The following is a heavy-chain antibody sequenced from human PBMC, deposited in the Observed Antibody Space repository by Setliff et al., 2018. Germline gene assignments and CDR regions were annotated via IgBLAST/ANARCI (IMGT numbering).Heavy chain of an antibody. Sequence: SVKVSCKASGGTFSSYAISWVRQAPGQGLEWMGGIIPIFGTANYAQKFQGRVTITTDESTSAAYMELSSLRSEDTAVYYCARGLVDERTAYPYAEYFQYWGDGTLVTVSS. CDR3: ARGLVDERTAYPYAEYFQY. J-gene: IGHJ4*01. D-gene: IGHD3-16*01. CDR1: GGTFSSYA. V-gene: IGHV1-69*05. CDR2: IIPIFGTA.